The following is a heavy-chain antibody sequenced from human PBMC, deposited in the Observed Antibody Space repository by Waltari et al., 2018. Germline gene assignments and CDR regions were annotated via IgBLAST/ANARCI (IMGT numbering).Heavy chain of an antibody. D-gene: IGHD6-6*01. CDR3: ARGGIAARRAFDY. V-gene: IGHV3-48*01. Sequence: EVQLVESGGGLVQPGGSLRLSCAASGFTLGSYSMNWVRQAPGKGLEWVSYISSSSSTIYYADSVKGRFTISRDNAKNSLYLQMNSLRAEDTALYYCARGGIAARRAFDYWGQGTLVTVSS. CDR2: ISSSSSTI. J-gene: IGHJ4*02. CDR1: GFTLGSYS.